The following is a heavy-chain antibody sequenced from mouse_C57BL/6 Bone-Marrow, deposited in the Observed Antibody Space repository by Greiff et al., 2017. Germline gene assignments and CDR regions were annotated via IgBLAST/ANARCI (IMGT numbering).Heavy chain of an antibody. V-gene: IGHV1-81*01. J-gene: IGHJ2*01. D-gene: IGHD2-12*01. CDR1: GYTFTSYG. CDR2: IYPRSGNT. CDR3: ATYNYEAGDY. Sequence: VQLQQSGAELARPGASVKLSCKASGYTFTSYGISWVKQRTGQGLEWIGGIYPRSGNTYYNEKFKGKATLTADKSSSTEYMELRSLTSEDSAVYFCATYNYEAGDYWGQGTTLTVSS.